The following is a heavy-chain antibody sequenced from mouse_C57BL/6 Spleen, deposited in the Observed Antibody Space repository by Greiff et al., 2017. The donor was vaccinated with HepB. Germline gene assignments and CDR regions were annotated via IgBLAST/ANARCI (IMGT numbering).Heavy chain of an antibody. CDR3: ARHGTGTGYYFDY. V-gene: IGHV5-12*01. CDR2: ISNGGGST. CDR1: GFTFSDYY. J-gene: IGHJ2*01. D-gene: IGHD4-1*01. Sequence: MLVESGGGLVQPGGSLKLSCAASGFTFSDYYMYWVRQTPEKRLEWVAYISNGGGSTYYPDTVKGRFTISRDNAKNTLYLQMSRLKSEDTAMYYCARHGTGTGYYFDYWGQGTTLTVSS.